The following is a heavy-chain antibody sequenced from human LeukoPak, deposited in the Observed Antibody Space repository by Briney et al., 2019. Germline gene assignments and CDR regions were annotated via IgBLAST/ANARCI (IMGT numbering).Heavy chain of an antibody. CDR3: ASLPVRGNYYYYGMDV. Sequence: SETLSLTCTVSGGSVSSYYCSWIRQPPGKGLEWIGYIYNSGSTNYNPSLKSRVTLSVDTSKNQFSLKLSSVTAADTAVYYCASLPVRGNYYYYGMDVWGQGTTVTVSS. V-gene: IGHV4-59*02. CDR2: IYNSGST. D-gene: IGHD3-10*02. J-gene: IGHJ6*02. CDR1: GGSVSSYY.